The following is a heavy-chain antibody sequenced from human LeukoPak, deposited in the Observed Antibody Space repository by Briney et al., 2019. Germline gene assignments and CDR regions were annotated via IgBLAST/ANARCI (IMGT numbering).Heavy chain of an antibody. CDR2: IYYSGST. Sequence: SETLSLTCTVSGGSINSYYWSWIRQPPGKGLEWIGYIYYSGSTNYNPSLKSRVTISVDTSKNQFSLKLSSVTAADTAVYYCARLRSLSRGLWVRGPQAYYFDYWGQGTLVTVSS. CDR3: ARLRSLSRGLWVRGPQAYYFDY. V-gene: IGHV4-59*12. CDR1: GGSINSYY. D-gene: IGHD3-16*01. J-gene: IGHJ4*02.